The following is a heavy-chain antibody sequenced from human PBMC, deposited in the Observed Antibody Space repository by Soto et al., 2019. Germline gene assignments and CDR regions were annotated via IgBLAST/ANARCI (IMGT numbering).Heavy chain of an antibody. V-gene: IGHV1-69*13. CDR2: IIPIFGTA. Sequence: SVKVSCKASGGTFSSYAISWVRQAPGQGHEWMGGIIPIFGTANYAQKFQGRVTITADESTSTAYMELSSLRSEDTAVYYCARRWFGELYNYYYYYGMDVWGQGTTVTVSS. CDR1: GGTFSSYA. D-gene: IGHD3-10*01. CDR3: ARRWFGELYNYYYYYGMDV. J-gene: IGHJ6*02.